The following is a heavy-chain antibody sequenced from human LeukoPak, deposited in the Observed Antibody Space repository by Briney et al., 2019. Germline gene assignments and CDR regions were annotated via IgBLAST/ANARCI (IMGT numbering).Heavy chain of an antibody. J-gene: IGHJ6*03. D-gene: IGHD6-13*01. CDR1: GFIVSSNY. V-gene: IGHV3-53*01. CDR3: ASRKAAAGNYYYYYMDV. Sequence: GGSLRLSCAASGFIVSSNYMSWVRQAPGKGLEWVSIIYSGGRTNYADSVKGRFTISRDNSKNTLYLQMNSLRAEDTAVYYCASRKAAAGNYYYYYMDVWGKGTTVTIS. CDR2: IYSGGRT.